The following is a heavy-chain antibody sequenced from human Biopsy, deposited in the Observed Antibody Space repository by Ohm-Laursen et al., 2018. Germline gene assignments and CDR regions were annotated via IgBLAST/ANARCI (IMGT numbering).Heavy chain of an antibody. Sequence: GTLSLTCLVSGGSFTGHYWTWIRQPPGKGLEWIGHISHTGYTSYKSSLKSRVTISLDTSRKHFSLRLTSLAAADTAVYYCARGSNEYGGLYFPHWGQGTLVTVSS. J-gene: IGHJ1*01. CDR1: GGSFTGHY. CDR3: ARGSNEYGGLYFPH. D-gene: IGHD4-23*01. CDR2: ISHTGYT. V-gene: IGHV4-59*11.